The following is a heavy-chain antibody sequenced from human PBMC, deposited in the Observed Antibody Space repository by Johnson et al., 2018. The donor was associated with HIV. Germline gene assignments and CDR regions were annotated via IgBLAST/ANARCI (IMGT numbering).Heavy chain of an antibody. CDR3: AREFLRVVYVGAFDI. Sequence: QVQLVESGGGVVQPGRSLRLSCAASGFTFSSYAMHWVRQAPGKGLEWVAVISYDGSNKYYADSVKGRFTISRDNSKNTLYLQMNSLRAEDTAVYYCAREFLRVVYVGAFDIWGQGTMVTVSS. D-gene: IGHD2-8*02. CDR2: ISYDGSNK. V-gene: IGHV3-30*04. J-gene: IGHJ3*02. CDR1: GFTFSSYA.